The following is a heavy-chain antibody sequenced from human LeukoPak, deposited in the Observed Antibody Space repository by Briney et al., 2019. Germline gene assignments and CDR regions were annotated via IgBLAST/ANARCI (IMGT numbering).Heavy chain of an antibody. J-gene: IGHJ6*03. CDR2: INSYGSST. Sequence: GGSLRLSCAASGFTFSSYWMHWVRQAPGKGLVWVSRINSYGSSTRYADSVKGRFTISRDNAKNTLYLQMNSLRAEDTAVYYCARGSITIFGVVMYYYMDVWGKGTTVTVSS. CDR1: GFTFSSYW. V-gene: IGHV3-74*01. CDR3: ARGSITIFGVVMYYYMDV. D-gene: IGHD3-3*01.